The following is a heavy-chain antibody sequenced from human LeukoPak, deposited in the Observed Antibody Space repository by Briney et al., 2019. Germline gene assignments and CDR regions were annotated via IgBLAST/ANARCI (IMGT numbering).Heavy chain of an antibody. CDR3: ARGSIAVAGPKAYYFDY. V-gene: IGHV4-34*01. Sequence: SETLSLTCAVYGGSFSGYYWSWIRQPPGKGLEWIGEINHSGSTNYNPSLKSRVTISVDTSKNQFSLKLNSVTAADTAVYYCARGSIAVAGPKAYYFDYWGQGTLVAVSS. CDR2: INHSGST. CDR1: GGSFSGYY. J-gene: IGHJ4*02. D-gene: IGHD6-19*01.